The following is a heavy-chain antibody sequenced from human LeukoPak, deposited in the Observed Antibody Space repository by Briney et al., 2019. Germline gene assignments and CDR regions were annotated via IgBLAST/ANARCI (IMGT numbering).Heavy chain of an antibody. CDR2: ISSSGSTI. Sequence: GGSLRLSCAASRFTFSSYEMNWVRQAPGKGLEWVSYISSSGSTIYYADSVKGRFTISRDNAKNSLYLQMNSLRAEDTAVYYCARENYGGCDYWGQGTLVTVSS. CDR3: ARENYGGCDY. D-gene: IGHD1-7*01. J-gene: IGHJ4*02. CDR1: RFTFSSYE. V-gene: IGHV3-48*03.